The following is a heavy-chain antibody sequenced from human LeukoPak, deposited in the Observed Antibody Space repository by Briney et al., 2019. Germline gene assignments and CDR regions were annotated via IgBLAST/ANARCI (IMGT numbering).Heavy chain of an antibody. D-gene: IGHD6-19*01. J-gene: IGHJ4*02. CDR2: IIPIFGTA. V-gene: IGHV1-69*01. Sequence: IIPIFGTANYAQKFQGRVTITADESTSTAYMELSSLRSEDTAVYYCARGVGSGWYVGYFDYWGQGTLVTVSS. CDR3: ARGVGSGWYVGYFDY.